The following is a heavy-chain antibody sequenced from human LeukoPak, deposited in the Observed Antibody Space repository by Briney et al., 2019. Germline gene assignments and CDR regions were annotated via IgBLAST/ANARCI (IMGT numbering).Heavy chain of an antibody. D-gene: IGHD1-7*01. Sequence: SETLSLTCTVSGGSVSSYYWSWIRQPPGKGLEWIGYIYYSGSTNYNPSLKSRVTISVDTSKNQFSLKLSSVTAADTAVYYCARDGTTGTTIWGQGTLVTVSS. CDR3: ARDGTTGTTI. CDR1: GGSVSSYY. J-gene: IGHJ4*02. CDR2: IYYSGST. V-gene: IGHV4-59*02.